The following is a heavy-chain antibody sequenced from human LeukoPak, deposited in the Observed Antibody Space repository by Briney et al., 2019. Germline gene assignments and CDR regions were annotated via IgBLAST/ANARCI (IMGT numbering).Heavy chain of an antibody. Sequence: GGSLRLSCAACGFTFSSYAMHWVRQAPGKGLEWVAVISYDGSNKYYADSVKGRFTISRDNSKNTLYLQMNSLRAEDTAVYYCARGAGYEGDWFAPWGQGTLVTVSS. CDR1: GFTFSSYA. D-gene: IGHD5-12*01. V-gene: IGHV3-30-3*01. J-gene: IGHJ5*02. CDR3: ARGAGYEGDWFAP. CDR2: ISYDGSNK.